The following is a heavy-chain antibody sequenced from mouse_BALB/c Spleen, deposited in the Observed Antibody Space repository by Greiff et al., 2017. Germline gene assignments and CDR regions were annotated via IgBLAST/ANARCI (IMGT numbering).Heavy chain of an antibody. CDR1: GFTFSSYA. D-gene: IGHD3-1*01. Sequence: EVMLVESGGGLVKPGGSLKLSCAASGFTFSSYAMSWVRQTPEKRLEWVASISSGGSTYYPDSVKGRFTISRDNARNILYLQMSSLKSEDTAMYYCARHGLYYAMDYWGQGTSVTVSS. CDR3: ARHGLYYAMDY. J-gene: IGHJ4*01. V-gene: IGHV5-6-5*01. CDR2: ISSGGST.